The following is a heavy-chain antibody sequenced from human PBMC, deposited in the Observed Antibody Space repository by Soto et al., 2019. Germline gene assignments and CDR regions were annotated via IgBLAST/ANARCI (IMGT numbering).Heavy chain of an antibody. V-gene: IGHV4-59*01. Sequence: PSETLSLTCTVSSGSMSGCYWNWIRQPPGKGLEWIGYIYYSGSTNYNPSLKSRVTISVDTSKNQFSLKLSSVTAADTAVYYCARAGDYDFWSGYSNDAFDIWGQGKTVPVSS. J-gene: IGHJ3*02. D-gene: IGHD3-3*01. CDR1: SGSMSGCY. CDR2: IYYSGST. CDR3: ARAGDYDFWSGYSNDAFDI.